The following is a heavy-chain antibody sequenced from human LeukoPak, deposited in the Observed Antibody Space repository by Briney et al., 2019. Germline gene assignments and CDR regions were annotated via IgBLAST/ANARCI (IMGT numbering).Heavy chain of an antibody. J-gene: IGHJ6*02. V-gene: IGHV3-74*01. CDR1: AFIFSSYW. Sequence: GGSLRLSCAASAFIFSSYWLYWVRQAPGKGLVWVSRINSDGTSTTYADSVKGRFTISRDNAKNTLYLQMNSLRAEDTAVYYCAREGSSYSMDVWGQGTTVTVSS. CDR2: INSDGTST. CDR3: AREGSSYSMDV.